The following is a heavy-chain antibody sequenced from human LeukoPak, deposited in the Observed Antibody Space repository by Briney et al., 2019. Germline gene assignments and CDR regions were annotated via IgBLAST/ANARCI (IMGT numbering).Heavy chain of an antibody. J-gene: IGHJ5*02. D-gene: IGHD5-18*01. CDR2: INPDGTII. V-gene: IGHV3-74*01. Sequence: PGGSLRLSCVGSGFTYTDYWMHWFRRAPGKGPVWVSRINPDGTIIDYADSVKGRFRISRDNAKNLLYLQMNGLRADDTAVYYCAKDLSWNTADRWGQGILVTVSS. CDR1: GFTYTDYW. CDR3: AKDLSWNTADR.